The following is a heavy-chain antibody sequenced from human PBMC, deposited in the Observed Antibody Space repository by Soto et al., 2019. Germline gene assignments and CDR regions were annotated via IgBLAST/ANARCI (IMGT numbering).Heavy chain of an antibody. D-gene: IGHD3-10*01. CDR1: GGTFSSYA. Sequence: SVKVSCKASGGTFSSYAISWVRQAPVQGLEWMGGIIPIFGTANYAQKFQGRVTITADESTSTAYMELSSLRSEDTAVYYCARDLQGAGSPEKGYYYGMDVWGQGTTVTFSS. J-gene: IGHJ6*02. CDR3: ARDLQGAGSPEKGYYYGMDV. V-gene: IGHV1-69*13. CDR2: IIPIFGTA.